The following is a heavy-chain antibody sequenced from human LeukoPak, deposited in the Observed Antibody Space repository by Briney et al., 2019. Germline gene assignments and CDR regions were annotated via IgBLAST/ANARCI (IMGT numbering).Heavy chain of an antibody. J-gene: IGHJ3*02. Sequence: GGSLRLSCAASGFTFSTYTIHWVRQAPGEGLEWLAVIVFDANNKYYANSVKGRLTISRDTSKNTLYLQMDSLRDEDTAVYYCVRESGLGSAFDIWGQGTMVTVSS. CDR2: IVFDANNK. V-gene: IGHV3-30-3*01. CDR1: GFTFSTYT. CDR3: VRESGLGSAFDI. D-gene: IGHD1-26*01.